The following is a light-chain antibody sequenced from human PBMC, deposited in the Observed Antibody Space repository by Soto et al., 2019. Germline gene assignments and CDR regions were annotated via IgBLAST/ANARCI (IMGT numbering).Light chain of an antibody. CDR2: LAS. CDR1: QGVRTY. Sequence: DIQMTQSPPSLSASVGDRVTITCRASQGVRTYLAWFQHKPGKAPKALIYLASSLQSGIPLRFSGSGSGTDFTLTISSLQPEDFATYYCQQYSSFPYTFGQGTKLEIK. J-gene: IGKJ2*01. CDR3: QQYSSFPYT. V-gene: IGKV1-16*01.